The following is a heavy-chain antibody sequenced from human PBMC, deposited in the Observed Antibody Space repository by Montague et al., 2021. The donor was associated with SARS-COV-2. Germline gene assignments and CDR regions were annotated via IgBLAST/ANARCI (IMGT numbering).Heavy chain of an antibody. CDR3: VRDQGRSNWDYPDY. CDR1: GASISGYY. V-gene: IGHV4-4*07. J-gene: IGHJ4*02. CDR2: IYNSGST. D-gene: IGHD7-27*01. Sequence: SETLSLTCTVSGASISGYYWSWFRQSAGKGLEWIGRIYNSGSTSYNPSLKSRVTMSVDTSKNQFSLNLSSVTAADTAVYYCVRDQGRSNWDYPDYWGQGTLVTVSS.